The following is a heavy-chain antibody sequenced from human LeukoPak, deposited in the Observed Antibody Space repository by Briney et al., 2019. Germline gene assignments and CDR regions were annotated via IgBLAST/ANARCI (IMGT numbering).Heavy chain of an antibody. Sequence: GRSLRLSCAASGFTFSSYGMHWVRQAPGKGLEWVAVISYDGSNKYYADSVKGRFTTSRDNSKNTLYLQMNSLRAEDMAVYYCAKSGYCTNGVCFDYWGQGTLVTVSS. V-gene: IGHV3-30*18. CDR2: ISYDGSNK. D-gene: IGHD2-8*01. J-gene: IGHJ4*02. CDR1: GFTFSSYG. CDR3: AKSGYCTNGVCFDY.